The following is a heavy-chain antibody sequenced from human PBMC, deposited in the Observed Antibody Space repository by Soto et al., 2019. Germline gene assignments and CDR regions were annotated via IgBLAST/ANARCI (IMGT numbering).Heavy chain of an antibody. CDR2: IGGRGDST. J-gene: IGHJ4*02. CDR3: AKDLIYGYNSGRPFDS. Sequence: PGGSLRLSCAASGFTFSSFAMSWVRQAPGKGLEWVSAIGGRGDSTYYADSVKGRFTISRDNSKNTLYLQMNSLRAEDTAVYYCAKDLIYGYNSGRPFDSWGQGTLVTVSS. D-gene: IGHD6-19*01. CDR1: GFTFSSFA. V-gene: IGHV3-23*01.